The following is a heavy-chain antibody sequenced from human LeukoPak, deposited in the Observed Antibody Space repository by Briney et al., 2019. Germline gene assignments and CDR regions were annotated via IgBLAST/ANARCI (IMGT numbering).Heavy chain of an antibody. CDR2: ISGSGEDT. CDR1: GFTFNTYA. D-gene: IGHD2-15*01. J-gene: IGHJ4*02. V-gene: IGHV3-23*01. CDR3: AKDGGYCSGGSCYRGSFDY. Sequence: GGSLRLSCVASGFTFNTYAMSWVRQAPGKGLEWVSAISGSGEDTFYSDSVKGRFTISRDNSKNTMYLQMNSLRAEDTAVYYCAKDGGYCSGGSCYRGSFDYWGQGTLVTVSS.